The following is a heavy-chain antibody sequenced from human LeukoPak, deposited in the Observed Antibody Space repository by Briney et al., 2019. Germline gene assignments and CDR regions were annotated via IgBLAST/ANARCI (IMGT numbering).Heavy chain of an antibody. Sequence: SETLSLTCSVSGGSISSYYWSWIRQPPGKGLEWIGYIYHSGSTYYNPSLKSRVTISVDRSKNQFSLKLSSVTAADTAVYYCARAPYDSSGYIIDYWGQGTLVTVSS. D-gene: IGHD3-22*01. CDR2: IYHSGST. CDR3: ARAPYDSSGYIIDY. V-gene: IGHV4-59*12. CDR1: GGSISSYY. J-gene: IGHJ4*02.